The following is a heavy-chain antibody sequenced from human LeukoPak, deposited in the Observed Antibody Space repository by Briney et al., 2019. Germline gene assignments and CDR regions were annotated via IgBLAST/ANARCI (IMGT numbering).Heavy chain of an antibody. D-gene: IGHD3-22*01. Sequence: KTSETLSLTCAVYGGSFSGYYWSWIRQPPGKGLEWIGEINHSGSTNYNPSLKSRLTISVDTSKNQFSLKLNSVTAADTAVYYCARGLGSDSSGRRFDPWGQGTLVTVSS. J-gene: IGHJ5*02. V-gene: IGHV4-34*01. CDR3: ARGLGSDSSGRRFDP. CDR1: GGSFSGYY. CDR2: INHSGST.